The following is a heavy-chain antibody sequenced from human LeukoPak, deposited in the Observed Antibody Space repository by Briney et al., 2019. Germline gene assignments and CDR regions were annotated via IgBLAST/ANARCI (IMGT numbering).Heavy chain of an antibody. CDR3: ARSPRLAVETRWFGMDV. D-gene: IGHD4-23*01. J-gene: IGHJ6*02. Sequence: SETLSLTCTVSGGSISSYYWSWIRQPPGKGLEWIGYIYYSGSTNYNPSLKSRVTISVYTSKHQFSLELSSVTAADTAVYYCARSPRLAVETRWFGMDVWGQGTTVTVSS. CDR2: IYYSGST. V-gene: IGHV4-59*01. CDR1: GGSISSYY.